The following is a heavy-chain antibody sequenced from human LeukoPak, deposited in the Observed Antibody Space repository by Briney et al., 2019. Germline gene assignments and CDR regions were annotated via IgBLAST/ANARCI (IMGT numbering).Heavy chain of an antibody. CDR2: ISGSGGST. CDR3: AKDVTRIAAAVTKVCAY. CDR1: GVTFSSYA. J-gene: IGHJ4*02. V-gene: IGHV3-23*01. D-gene: IGHD6-13*01. Sequence: GGPLRLSCPASGVTFSSYAMSWVRQAPGKGLEWGSAISGSGGSTYYADSVKGRFTISRDNSKNTLYLQMNSLRGEDTAVYYCAKDVTRIAAAVTKVCAYWGQGTLVTVSS.